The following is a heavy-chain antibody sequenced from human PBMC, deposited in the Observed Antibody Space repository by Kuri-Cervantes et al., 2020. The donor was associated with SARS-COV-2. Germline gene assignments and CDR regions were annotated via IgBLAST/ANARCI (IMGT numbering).Heavy chain of an antibody. CDR3: ARSPGDGDYDPFDY. Sequence: GESLKISCVASGFTFSVYTLNWVRQAPGKGLEWVSSITRSSVYISYADSLRGRFTISRDNAKNSLYLQMNSLRAEDTAVYYCARSPGDGDYDPFDYWGQGTLVTVSS. CDR2: ITRSSVYI. D-gene: IGHD4-17*01. V-gene: IGHV3-21*01. CDR1: GFTFSVYT. J-gene: IGHJ4*02.